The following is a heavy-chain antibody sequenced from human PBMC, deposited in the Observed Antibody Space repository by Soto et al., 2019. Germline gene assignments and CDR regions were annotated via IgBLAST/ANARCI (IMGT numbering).Heavy chain of an antibody. D-gene: IGHD5-18*01. Sequence: EVQLVESGGGLVQPGGSLRLSCAASGFTFRTYWLSWVRQVPGKGLEWVANINLDGSEKNYVDSVKGRFTISRDNARNSLYLQMSSLRAEDPALYYCARDGSTSWYSYDYHGMDVGGQGTTVTVSS. J-gene: IGHJ6*02. V-gene: IGHV3-7*05. CDR2: INLDGSEK. CDR1: GFTFRTYW. CDR3: ARDGSTSWYSYDYHGMDV.